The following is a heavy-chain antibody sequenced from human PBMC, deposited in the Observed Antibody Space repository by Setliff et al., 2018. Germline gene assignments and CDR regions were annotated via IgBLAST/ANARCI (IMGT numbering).Heavy chain of an antibody. V-gene: IGHV4-39*01. D-gene: IGHD2-15*01. J-gene: IGHJ5*02. CDR2: IYDSGSS. Sequence: LSLTCTVSGGSVSNSGFFWGWLRQAPGKGLEWIGNIYDSGSSNYNASLKSRLIITRNTSKNQISLKLTSVTAADPAVYYCGRGFSRIEGWGNWFDPWGQGILVTVSS. CDR1: GGSVSNSGFF. CDR3: GRGFSRIEGWGNWFDP.